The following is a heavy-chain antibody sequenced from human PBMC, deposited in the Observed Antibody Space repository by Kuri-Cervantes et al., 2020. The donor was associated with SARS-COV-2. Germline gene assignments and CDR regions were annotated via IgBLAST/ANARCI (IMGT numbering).Heavy chain of an antibody. D-gene: IGHD3-10*01. CDR3: ARDRGYGSGSYSDY. Sequence: GGSLRLSCAASGFTFSSYAMHWVRQAPGKGLEWVAVISYDGSNKYCADSVKGRFTISRDNSKNTLYLQMNSLRAEDTAVYYCARDRGYGSGSYSDYWGQGTLVTVSS. V-gene: IGHV3-30*14. CDR2: ISYDGSNK. CDR1: GFTFSSYA. J-gene: IGHJ4*02.